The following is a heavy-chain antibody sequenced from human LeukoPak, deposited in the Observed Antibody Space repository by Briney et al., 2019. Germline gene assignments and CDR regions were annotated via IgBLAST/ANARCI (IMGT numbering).Heavy chain of an antibody. J-gene: IGHJ6*03. V-gene: IGHV4-38-2*02. CDR1: GYSISSGYY. CDR3: ARDHLYSGYEGYYYYMDV. CDR2: IYHTGST. Sequence: PSETLSLTCTVSGYSISSGYYWGWIRQPPGKGLEWIGIIYHTGSTYYNPSLKSRVTMSVDTSKNQFSLNLNSVTAADTAVYYCARDHLYSGYEGYYYYMDVWGKGTTVTISS. D-gene: IGHD5-12*01.